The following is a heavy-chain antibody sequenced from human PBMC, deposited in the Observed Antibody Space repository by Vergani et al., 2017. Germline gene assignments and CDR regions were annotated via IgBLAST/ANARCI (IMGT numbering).Heavy chain of an antibody. CDR2: VISKKDGGRA. CDR1: GLNFNDAW. Sequence: EVQLVESGGGLLKPGDHVRLSCAVSGLNFNDAWMTWVRQAPGKGLEWLGRVISKKDGGRADYSPHVKGTITISRDESKSTIYLDMNSLRIEDTATYYCSTDNVGASFSWGQGTRVTVSS. CDR3: STDNVGASFS. J-gene: IGHJ4*02. D-gene: IGHD3-16*01. V-gene: IGHV3-15*01.